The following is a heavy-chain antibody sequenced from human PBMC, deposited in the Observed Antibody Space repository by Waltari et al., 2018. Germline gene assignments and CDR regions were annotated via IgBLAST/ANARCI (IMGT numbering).Heavy chain of an antibody. CDR2: ISYDGSNK. V-gene: IGHV3-30*18. CDR3: AKDLEGYYYDSSGYSG. D-gene: IGHD3-22*01. CDR1: GFTFSSYG. J-gene: IGHJ4*02. Sequence: QVQLVESGGGVVQPGRSLRLSCAASGFTFSSYGMHWVRQAPGKGLGWVAVISYDGSNKYYADSVKGRFTISRDNSKNTLYLQMNSLRAEDTAVYYCAKDLEGYYYDSSGYSGWGQGTLVTVSS.